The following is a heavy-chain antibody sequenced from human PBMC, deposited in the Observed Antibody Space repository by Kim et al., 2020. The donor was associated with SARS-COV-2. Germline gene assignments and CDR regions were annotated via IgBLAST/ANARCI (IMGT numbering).Heavy chain of an antibody. CDR2: IYYSGST. CDR3: ARGGNNIVVVPAASVHYCFGMVV. V-gene: IGHV4-31*03. D-gene: IGHD2-2*01. J-gene: IGHJ6*02. Sequence: SETLSLTCTVSGGSISSGGYYWSWIRQHPGKGLEWIGYIYYSGSTYYNPSLKSRVTISVDTSKNQFSLKLSSVTAADTAVYYCARGGNNIVVVPAASVHYCFGMVVGGQGTTVTVSS. CDR1: GGSISSGGYY.